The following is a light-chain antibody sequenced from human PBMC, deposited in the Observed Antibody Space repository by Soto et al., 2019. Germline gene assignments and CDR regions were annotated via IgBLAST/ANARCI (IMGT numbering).Light chain of an antibody. V-gene: IGKV3-20*01. CDR2: GAS. CDR3: QQYNNWPPTT. J-gene: IGKJ5*01. Sequence: EIVLTQSPGTLSLSPGERATLSCRASQSVSSNYLAWYQQKPGQAPRLLIYGASSRATGIPDRFSGSGSGTEFTLTISSLQSEDFAVYYCQQYNNWPPTTFGQGTRLEIK. CDR1: QSVSSNY.